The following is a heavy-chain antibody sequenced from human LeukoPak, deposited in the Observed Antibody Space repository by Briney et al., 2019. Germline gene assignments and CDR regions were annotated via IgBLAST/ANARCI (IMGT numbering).Heavy chain of an antibody. J-gene: IGHJ4*02. D-gene: IGHD2-15*01. CDR2: INPNSGGT. CDR1: VYTFTTYS. V-gene: IGHV1-2*02. CDR3: ARAGYCSDGKCYTFDY. Sequence: ASVTVSCTASVYTFTTYSMHWVRQAPGQGLEWMGWINPNSGGTDCAQRFQGRVTMTRDTSITMLYMEMSSLTPDDTAVYYCARAGYCSDGKCYTFDYWGQGTLVTVS.